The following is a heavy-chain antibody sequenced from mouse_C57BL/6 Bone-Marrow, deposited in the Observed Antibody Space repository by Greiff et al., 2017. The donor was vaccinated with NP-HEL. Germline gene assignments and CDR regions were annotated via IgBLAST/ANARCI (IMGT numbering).Heavy chain of an antibody. V-gene: IGHV10-1*01. CDR1: GFSFNTYA. Sequence: EVQGVESGGGLVQPKGSLKLSCAASGFSFNTYAMNWVRQAPGKGLEWVARIRSKSNNYATYYADSVKDRFTISRDDSESMLYLQMNNLKTEDTAMYYCVRHRIYYDYDNYFDYWGQGTTLTVSS. D-gene: IGHD2-4*01. J-gene: IGHJ2*01. CDR2: IRSKSNNYAT. CDR3: VRHRIYYDYDNYFDY.